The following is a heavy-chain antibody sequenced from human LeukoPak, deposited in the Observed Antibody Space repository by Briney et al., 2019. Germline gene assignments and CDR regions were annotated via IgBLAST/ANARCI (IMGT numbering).Heavy chain of an antibody. CDR2: IYYSGGT. J-gene: IGHJ5*02. D-gene: IGHD3-10*01. V-gene: IGHV4-39*07. Sequence: SETLSLTCTVSGGSISSSTYYWGWIRQPPGKGLEWIGSIYYSGGTYYNPSLKSRVTISVDTSKNQFSLKLSSVTAADTAVYYCARGRGEGRGISMVRGVRAPSYNWFDPWGHGTLVTVSS. CDR1: GGSISSSTYY. CDR3: ARGRGEGRGISMVRGVRAPSYNWFDP.